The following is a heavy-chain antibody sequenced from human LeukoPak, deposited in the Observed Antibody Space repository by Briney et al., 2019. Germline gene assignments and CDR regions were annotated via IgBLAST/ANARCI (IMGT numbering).Heavy chain of an antibody. J-gene: IGHJ4*02. D-gene: IGHD3-9*01. CDR3: ARVHVLRYFGWLIAY. V-gene: IGHV4-4*07. CDR2: IYTSGST. Sequence: SETLSLTCSVSGDSISSYYWSWIRQPAGKGLEWIGRIYTSGSTNYNPSLKSRVTMSVDTSKNQFSLNLSSVTAADTAVYYCARVHVLRYFGWLIAYWGQGTLVTVSS. CDR1: GDSISSYY.